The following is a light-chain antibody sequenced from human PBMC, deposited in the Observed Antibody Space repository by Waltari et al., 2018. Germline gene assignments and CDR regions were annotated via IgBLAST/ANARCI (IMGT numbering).Light chain of an antibody. J-gene: IGLJ2*01. CDR2: EVS. V-gene: IGLV2-18*02. CDR3: SSYTPSATLL. CDR1: RSDVCPYNR. Sequence: QSALTQPPSVSRPPGQSTTISCSGTRSDVCPYNRVSWYQQPPGAAPILIIFEVSSRPSGVPDRFSGAKSGSTASLTISGLQAEDEGDYYCSSYTPSATLLFGGGTKLTVL.